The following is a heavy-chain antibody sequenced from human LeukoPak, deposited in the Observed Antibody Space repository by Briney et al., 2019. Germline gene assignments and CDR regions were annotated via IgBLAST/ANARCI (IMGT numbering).Heavy chain of an antibody. CDR1: GYTFSSYD. D-gene: IGHD6-13*01. CDR3: ARGSSWNMGEVWFDY. J-gene: IGHJ4*02. Sequence: ASVKVSCKASGYTFSSYDINWVRQATGQGLEWMGWMNPTTGNTGYAQKFQGRITMTRNTSISTAYMELSSLRSEDTAVYYCARGSSWNMGEVWFDYWGQGTLVTVSS. V-gene: IGHV1-8*01. CDR2: MNPTTGNT.